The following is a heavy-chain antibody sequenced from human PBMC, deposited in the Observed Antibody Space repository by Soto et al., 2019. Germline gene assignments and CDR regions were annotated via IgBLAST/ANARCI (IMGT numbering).Heavy chain of an antibody. Sequence: ASVKVSCKASGYTFTSYDINWVRQATGQGLEWMGWMNPNSGNTGYAQKFQGRVTMTRNTSISTAYMELSSLRSEDTAVYYCARGRYCSGGSCYFHNWGQGTLVTVSS. CDR2: MNPNSGNT. CDR1: GYTFTSYD. V-gene: IGHV1-8*01. J-gene: IGHJ4*02. D-gene: IGHD2-15*01. CDR3: ARGRYCSGGSCYFHN.